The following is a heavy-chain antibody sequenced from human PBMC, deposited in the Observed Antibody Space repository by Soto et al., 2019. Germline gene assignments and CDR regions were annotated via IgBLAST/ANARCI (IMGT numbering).Heavy chain of an antibody. Sequence: QVQLQESGPGLVKPSGTLSLTCTVSGGSIKTNVWWSWVRQPPGKGLEWIGEIFHNGNTYYNPSLQSPVTMSVDKSKTQFSLMLTSVTAADTAMYYCARDAAVPGEADRFDYWGQGILVTVSS. CDR3: ARDAAVPGEADRFDY. J-gene: IGHJ4*02. V-gene: IGHV4-4*02. CDR2: IFHNGNT. CDR1: GGSIKTNVW. D-gene: IGHD3-10*01.